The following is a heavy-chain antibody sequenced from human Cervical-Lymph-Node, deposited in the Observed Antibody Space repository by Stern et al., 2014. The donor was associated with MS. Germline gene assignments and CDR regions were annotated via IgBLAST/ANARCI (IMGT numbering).Heavy chain of an antibody. D-gene: IGHD3-16*01. V-gene: IGHV1-46*01. CDR1: GYTFTNYY. CDR3: RAVGGVGRE. J-gene: IGHJ4*02. Sequence: VQLVQSGPEVKKPGASVMVSCKTSGYTFTNYYIHRVRQAPGQGIEWRGIINPNGSVTASAQKFQGRLTMTRDPSTTTVYMRLITLTSEDTAMYYTRAVGGVGREWGQGTLVFVSS. CDR2: INPNGSVT.